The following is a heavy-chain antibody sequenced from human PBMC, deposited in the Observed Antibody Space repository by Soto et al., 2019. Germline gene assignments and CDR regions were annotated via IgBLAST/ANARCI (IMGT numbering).Heavy chain of an antibody. CDR1: GDTFNFYT. CDR2: FNPILSFS. CDR3: ATSFGSGSRAFDY. V-gene: IGHV1-69*02. Sequence: QVQLVQSGAEVKKPGSSVKVSCKASGDTFNFYTINWVRQAPGLGLEWMGRFNPILSFSNSALKFQGRGTLTADKSTSTAYMVLSSLRSEETAIYYCATSFGSGSRAFDYWGQGALVTVSS. D-gene: IGHD3-10*01. J-gene: IGHJ4*02.